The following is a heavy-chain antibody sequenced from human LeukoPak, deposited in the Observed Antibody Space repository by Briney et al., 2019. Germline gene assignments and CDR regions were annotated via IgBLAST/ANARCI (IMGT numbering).Heavy chain of an antibody. D-gene: IGHD3-10*01. CDR2: ISFDAFNK. V-gene: IGHV3-30*03. CDR3: ARAHLLYTSDHDAFDI. J-gene: IGHJ3*02. CDR1: GFTFNKFG. Sequence: GGSLRLSCVASGFTFNKFGMHWVRQAPGKGLEWVAVISFDAFNKVYADSVRGRFTVSRDNSKNTLYLQMNSLRAEDTAVYYCARAHLLYTSDHDAFDIWGQGTMVTVSS.